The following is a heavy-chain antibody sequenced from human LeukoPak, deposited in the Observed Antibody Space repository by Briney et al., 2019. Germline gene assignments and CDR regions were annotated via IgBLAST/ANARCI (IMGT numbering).Heavy chain of an antibody. J-gene: IGHJ4*02. CDR2: ISSSGSTI. Sequence: PGGSLRLSCAASGFTFSSYEMNWVRQAPGKGLEWVSYISSSGSTIYYADSVKGRFTISRDNSKNTLYLQMNSLRAEDTAVYYCAKVSARVAVAGDLDYWGQGTLVTVSS. D-gene: IGHD6-19*01. CDR3: AKVSARVAVAGDLDY. CDR1: GFTFSSYE. V-gene: IGHV3-48*03.